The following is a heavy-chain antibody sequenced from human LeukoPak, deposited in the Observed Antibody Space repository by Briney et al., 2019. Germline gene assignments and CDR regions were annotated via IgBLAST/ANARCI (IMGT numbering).Heavy chain of an antibody. J-gene: IGHJ4*02. Sequence: PSETLSLTCAVYGGSFSGYYWSWIRQPPGKGLEWIGEINHSGSTNYNPSVKSRVTISVDTSKNQFSLQLRSVTAADTAVYYCARPKYSSSWYFDSWGQGTLVTVSS. CDR2: INHSGST. D-gene: IGHD6-13*01. V-gene: IGHV4-34*01. CDR3: ARPKYSSSWYFDS. CDR1: GGSFSGYY.